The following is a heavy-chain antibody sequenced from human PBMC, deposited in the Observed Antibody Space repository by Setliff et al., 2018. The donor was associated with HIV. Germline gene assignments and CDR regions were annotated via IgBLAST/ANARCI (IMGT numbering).Heavy chain of an antibody. CDR1: GFTVSRNY. CDR3: TTGLRAVADAFDI. Sequence: GGSLRLSCAASGFTVSRNYMSWVRQAPGKGLEWVGRIKGKTDGGTTDYAAPVKGRFTISRDDSKNTLYLQMNSLKTEDTAVYYCTTGLRAVADAFDIWGQGTMVTVSS. J-gene: IGHJ3*02. CDR2: IKGKTDGGTT. V-gene: IGHV3-15*01. D-gene: IGHD6-19*01.